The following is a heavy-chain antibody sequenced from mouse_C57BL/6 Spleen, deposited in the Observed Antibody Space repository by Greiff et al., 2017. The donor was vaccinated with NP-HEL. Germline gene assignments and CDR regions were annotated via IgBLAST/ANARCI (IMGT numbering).Heavy chain of an antibody. CDR1: GFTFSSYG. J-gene: IGHJ4*01. V-gene: IGHV5-6*01. CDR2: ISSGGSYT. CDR3: ARHYSSRRAMDY. Sequence: EVQGVESGGDLVKPGGSLKLSCAASGFTFSSYGMSWVRQTPDKRLEWVATISSGGSYTYYPDSVKGRFTISRDNAKNTLYLQMSSLKSEDTAMYYCARHYSSRRAMDYWGQGTSVTVSS. D-gene: IGHD2-12*01.